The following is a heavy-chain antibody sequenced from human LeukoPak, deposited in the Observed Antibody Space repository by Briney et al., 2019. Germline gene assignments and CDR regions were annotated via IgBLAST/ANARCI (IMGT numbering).Heavy chain of an antibody. V-gene: IGHV3-30*18. Sequence: GGSLRLSCAASGFTFSSYGMHWVRQAPGKGLEWVAVISYDGSNEYYADSVKGRFTISRDNSKNTLYLQMNSLRAEDTAVYYCAKDRDGEYYGSGSYYDYWGQGTLVTVSS. CDR1: GFTFSSYG. CDR2: ISYDGSNE. D-gene: IGHD3-10*01. CDR3: AKDRDGEYYGSGSYYDY. J-gene: IGHJ4*02.